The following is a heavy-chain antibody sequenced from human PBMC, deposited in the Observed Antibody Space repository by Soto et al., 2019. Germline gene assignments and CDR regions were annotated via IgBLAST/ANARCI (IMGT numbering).Heavy chain of an antibody. D-gene: IGHD1-20*01. CDR3: ARHGGKLGITGTMGNFDY. CDR2: LYHIGST. V-gene: IGHV4-38-2*01. J-gene: IGHJ4*02. CDR1: GYSISSGNY. Sequence: SETLSLTCAVSGYSISSGNYWAWIRQPPGRGLEWIGSLYHIGSTHYNSSLKSRVTISVDTSKNHFSLELSSVTAADTSVYYCARHGGKLGITGTMGNFDYWGQGSLVTVSS.